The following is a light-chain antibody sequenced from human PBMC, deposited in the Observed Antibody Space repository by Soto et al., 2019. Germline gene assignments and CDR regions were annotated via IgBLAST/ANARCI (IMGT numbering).Light chain of an antibody. V-gene: IGLV1-44*01. CDR1: RSNIGSNT. J-gene: IGLJ1*01. Sequence: QSVLTQPTSASGTPGQRVTISCSGSRSNIGSNTVNWYQQLPGTAPKLLIYGNNQRPSGVPDRSSDSKSDTSASLAISGLQSEDEADYYCAAWDDRLKSYVFGTGTKLTVL. CDR3: AAWDDRLKSYV. CDR2: GNN.